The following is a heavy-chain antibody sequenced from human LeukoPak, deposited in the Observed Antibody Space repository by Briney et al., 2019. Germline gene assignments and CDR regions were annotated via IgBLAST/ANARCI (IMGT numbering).Heavy chain of an antibody. D-gene: IGHD2-15*01. V-gene: IGHV1-2*02. CDR3: ARAWHCCGGSCYIFWFDP. J-gene: IGHJ5*02. CDR2: INPNSGGT. CDR1: GYTFTGYY. Sequence: ASVKVSCKASGYTFTGYYMHWVRQAPGQGLEWMGWINPNSGGTNYAQKFQGRVTMTRDTSISTAYMELSRLRSDDTAVYYCARAWHCCGGSCYIFWFDPWGQGTLVTVSS.